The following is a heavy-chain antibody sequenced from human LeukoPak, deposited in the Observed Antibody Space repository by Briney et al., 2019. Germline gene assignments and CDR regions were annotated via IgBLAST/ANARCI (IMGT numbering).Heavy chain of an antibody. J-gene: IGHJ4*02. V-gene: IGHV1-2*06. D-gene: IGHD2-8*01. CDR3: ARDPEYCTNGVCYIEGY. CDR2: INPNSGGT. Sequence: ASVKVSCKASGYTFTGDYMHWVRQAPGQGLEWMGRINPNSGGTNYAQKFQGRVTMTRDTSISTAYMELSRLRSDDTAVYYCARDPEYCTNGVCYIEGYWGQGTLVTVSS. CDR1: GYTFTGDY.